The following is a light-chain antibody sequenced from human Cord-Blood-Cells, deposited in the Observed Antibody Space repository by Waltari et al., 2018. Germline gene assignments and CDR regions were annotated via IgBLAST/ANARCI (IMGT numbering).Light chain of an antibody. CDR2: GAS. V-gene: IGKV3-15*01. CDR1: QSVSSN. J-gene: IGKJ1*01. Sequence: EIVMTQSPAPLSVSPGERATLSCRASQSVSSNLAWYQQKPGQAPRLLIYGASTRATGIPARFSGSGSGTEFTLTISSLQSEEFAVYYCQQYNNWPTFGQGTKVEIK. CDR3: QQYNNWPT.